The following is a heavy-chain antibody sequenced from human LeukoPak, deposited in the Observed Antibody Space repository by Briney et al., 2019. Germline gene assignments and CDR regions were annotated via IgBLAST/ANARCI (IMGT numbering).Heavy chain of an antibody. J-gene: IGHJ5*02. CDR1: GGTFSSHA. D-gene: IGHD2-15*01. Sequence: SVKVSCKASGGTFSSHAISWVRQAPGQGLEWMGGIIPIFGTANYAQKFQGRVTITADESTSTAYMELSSLRSEDTAVYYCARAPGCSGGSCSNWFDPWGQGTLVTVSS. CDR2: IIPIFGTA. CDR3: ARAPGCSGGSCSNWFDP. V-gene: IGHV1-69*01.